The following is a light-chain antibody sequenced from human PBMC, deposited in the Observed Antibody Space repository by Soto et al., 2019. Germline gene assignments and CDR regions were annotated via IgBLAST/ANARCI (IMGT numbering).Light chain of an antibody. J-gene: IGKJ2*01. CDR1: QSIGGW. Sequence: DIQMTQSPSTLSASVGDRVTITCRASQSIGGWLAWYQQRPGKAPRLLIYDASSVESGVPSRLSGSRSGTKFTLAISSLQPEDFATYYCQHYHSYPYTFGQGTKLEIK. CDR3: QHYHSYPYT. V-gene: IGKV1-5*01. CDR2: DAS.